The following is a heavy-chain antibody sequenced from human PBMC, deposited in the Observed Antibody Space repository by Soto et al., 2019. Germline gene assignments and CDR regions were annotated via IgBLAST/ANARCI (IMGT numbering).Heavy chain of an antibody. Sequence: SVKVSCKASGGTFSSYAISWVRQAPGQGLEWMGGIIPIFGTANYAQKFQGRVTITADESTSTAYMELSSLRSEDTAVYYCARRHMIVANWFDPWGQGTLVTVSS. D-gene: IGHD3-22*01. V-gene: IGHV1-69*13. CDR2: IIPIFGTA. CDR3: ARRHMIVANWFDP. CDR1: GGTFSSYA. J-gene: IGHJ5*02.